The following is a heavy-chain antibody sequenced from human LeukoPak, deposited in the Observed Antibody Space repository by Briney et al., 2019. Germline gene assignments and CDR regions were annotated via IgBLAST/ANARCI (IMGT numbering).Heavy chain of an antibody. CDR3: ARDNWNDLSFDY. J-gene: IGHJ4*02. CDR2: INPNSGGT. Sequence: ASVKVSCKASGYTFTGYYMHWVRQAPGQGLEWMGWINPNSGGTNYAQKFQGRVTMTRDTSISTAYVELSNLRSDDTAIYYCARDNWNDLSFDYWGQGTLVTVSS. V-gene: IGHV1-2*02. CDR1: GYTFTGYY. D-gene: IGHD1-20*01.